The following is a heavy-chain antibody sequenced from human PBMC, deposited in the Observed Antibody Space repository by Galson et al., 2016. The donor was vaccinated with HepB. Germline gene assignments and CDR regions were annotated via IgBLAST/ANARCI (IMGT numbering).Heavy chain of an antibody. Sequence: SLRLSCAASGFTFSDYTISWVRQAPGKGLDWVSVISDSGYSTYYADSVKGRFTISRDNSKNTVYLQMHSLRAEDTALYYCAKGFRSGTTAHGMDVWGQGTTGTVS. V-gene: IGHV3-23*01. CDR2: ISDSGYST. CDR1: GFTFSDYT. J-gene: IGHJ6*02. CDR3: AKGFRSGTTAHGMDV. D-gene: IGHD1-7*01.